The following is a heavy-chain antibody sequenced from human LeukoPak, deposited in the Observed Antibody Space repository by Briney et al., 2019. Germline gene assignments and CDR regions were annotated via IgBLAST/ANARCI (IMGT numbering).Heavy chain of an antibody. V-gene: IGHV3-21*01. CDR3: AKNYYDSSGLFDY. D-gene: IGHD3-22*01. Sequence: GGSLRLSCAASGFTFNSYSMNWVRQAPGKGLEWVSSISSSSSYIYYADSVKGRFSISRDNAKNSLHLQMNSLRAEDTAVYYCAKNYYDSSGLFDYWGQGTLVIVSS. CDR2: ISSSSSYI. CDR1: GFTFNSYS. J-gene: IGHJ4*02.